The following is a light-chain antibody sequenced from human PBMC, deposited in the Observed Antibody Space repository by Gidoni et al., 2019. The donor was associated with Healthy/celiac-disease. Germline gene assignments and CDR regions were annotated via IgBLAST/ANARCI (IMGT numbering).Light chain of an antibody. CDR3: AAWDDSLSGYVV. V-gene: IGLV1-47*02. Sequence: QSVRTQPPSASGTPGRRVTSSCSGSSSNIGMNYVYWYQQLPGTAPKLLIYSNNQRPSGVPDRFSGSKSGTSASLAISGLRSEDEADYYCAAWDDSLSGYVVFGGGTKLTVL. CDR2: SNN. CDR1: SSNIGMNY. J-gene: IGLJ2*01.